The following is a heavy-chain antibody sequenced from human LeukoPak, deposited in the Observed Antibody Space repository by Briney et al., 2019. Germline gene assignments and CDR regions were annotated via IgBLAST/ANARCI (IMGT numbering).Heavy chain of an antibody. CDR3: ARGPIVLMVYAIFYGMDV. Sequence: PSETLSLTCAVYGGSFSGYYWSWIRQPPGKGREWIGEINHSGSTNYNPSLKSRVTISVDTSKNQFSLKLSSVTAADTAVYYCARGPIVLMVYAIFYGMDVWGQGTTVTVSS. V-gene: IGHV4-34*01. D-gene: IGHD2-8*01. J-gene: IGHJ6*02. CDR2: INHSGST. CDR1: GGSFSGYY.